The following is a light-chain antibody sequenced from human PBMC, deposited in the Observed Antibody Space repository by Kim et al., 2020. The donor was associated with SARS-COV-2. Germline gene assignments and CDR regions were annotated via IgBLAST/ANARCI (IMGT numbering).Light chain of an antibody. Sequence: EGVLTQSPATLSLSPGERATLSCRASQNIDTYLAWYQQRPGQAPRLLVYDASNRATGVPDRFSGSGSGTDFTLTISSLEPEDFSLYYCQQRNSWPPAVTFGGGTKVDIK. CDR3: QQRNSWPPAVT. CDR2: DAS. CDR1: QNIDTY. V-gene: IGKV3-11*01. J-gene: IGKJ4*01.